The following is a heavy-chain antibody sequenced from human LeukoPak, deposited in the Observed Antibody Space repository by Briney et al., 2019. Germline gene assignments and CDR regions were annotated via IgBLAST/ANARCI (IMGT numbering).Heavy chain of an antibody. V-gene: IGHV4-59*01. J-gene: IGHJ2*01. CDR1: AGSISGYY. CDR3: ARDQRCSRSDGGCDQWYFDL. D-gene: IGHD2-15*01. Sequence: SGTRSLTCAVSAGSISGYYWRWLAEPPGKGLEWIGYIYHSGLTDYNPSLRSRLTISVDTSRNQFSLKLTSATAADTAMYYCARDQRCSRSDGGCDQWYFDLWGRGTLVTVSS. CDR2: IYHSGLT.